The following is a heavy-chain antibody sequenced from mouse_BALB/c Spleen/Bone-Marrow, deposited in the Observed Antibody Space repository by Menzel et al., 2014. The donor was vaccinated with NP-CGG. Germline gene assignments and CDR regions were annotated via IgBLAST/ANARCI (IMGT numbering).Heavy chain of an antibody. J-gene: IGHJ3*01. CDR1: GYTFSSYG. CDR2: ILPGSGST. CDR3: ARNGNYPAWFAY. D-gene: IGHD2-1*01. V-gene: IGHV1-9*01. Sequence: QVQLKESGAELMKPGASVKISCKATGYTFSSYGIEWVKQRPGHGLEWIGEILPGSGSTNYNEKFKGKATFTADASSNTAYMQLSSLTSEDSAVYYCARNGNYPAWFAYWGQGTLVTVSA.